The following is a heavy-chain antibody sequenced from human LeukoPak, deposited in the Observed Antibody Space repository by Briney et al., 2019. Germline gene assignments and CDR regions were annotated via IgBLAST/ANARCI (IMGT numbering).Heavy chain of an antibody. V-gene: IGHV4-38-2*02. CDR3: ARDFSASKYYYDSSGYSSQGSRGRLDDY. CDR1: GYSISSGYY. D-gene: IGHD3-22*01. CDR2: IYHSGST. J-gene: IGHJ4*02. Sequence: SETLSLTCTVSGYSISSGYYWGWIRQPPGKGLEWIGSIYHSGSTYYNPSLKSRVTISVDTSKNQFSLKLSSVTAADTAVYYCARDFSASKYYYDSSGYSSQGSRGRLDDYWGQGTLVTVSS.